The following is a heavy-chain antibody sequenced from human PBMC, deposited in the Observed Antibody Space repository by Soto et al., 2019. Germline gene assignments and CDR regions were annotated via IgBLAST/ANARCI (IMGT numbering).Heavy chain of an antibody. J-gene: IGHJ3*02. V-gene: IGHV3-23*01. CDR1: GFTFSSYA. CDR2: ISGSGGST. Sequence: GGSLRLSCAASGFTFSSYAMSWVRQAPGKGLEWVSAISGSGGSTYYADSVKGRFTISRDNSKNTLYLQMNSLRAEDTAVYYCAKDLALWFGERSDAFDIWGQGTMVTVSS. CDR3: AKDLALWFGERSDAFDI. D-gene: IGHD3-10*01.